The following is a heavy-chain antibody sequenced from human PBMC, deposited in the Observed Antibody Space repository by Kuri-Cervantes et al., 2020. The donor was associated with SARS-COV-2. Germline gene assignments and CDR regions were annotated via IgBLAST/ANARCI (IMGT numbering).Heavy chain of an antibody. Sequence: ASVKVSCKASGYTFTSYGISWVRQAPGQGLEWMGWISAYNGNTNYAQKLQGRVTITRDTSASTAYMELSSLRSEDTAVYYCAREAFQQLVDWGQGTLVTVSS. CDR1: GYTFTSYG. D-gene: IGHD6-13*01. CDR3: AREAFQQLVD. J-gene: IGHJ4*02. CDR2: ISAYNGNT. V-gene: IGHV1-18*01.